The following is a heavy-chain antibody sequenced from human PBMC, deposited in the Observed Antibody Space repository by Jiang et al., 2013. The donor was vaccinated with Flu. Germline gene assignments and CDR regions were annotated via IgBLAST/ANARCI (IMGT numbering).Heavy chain of an antibody. CDR1: SSYY. CDR3: ARDLQN. J-gene: IGHJ1*01. CDR2: SIIWEH. V-gene: IGHV4-39*07. Sequence: SSYYWGWIRQPPGRGWSGLGVSIIWEHLLNPSLKSRVTXSVDTSKNQFSLKLSSVTAADTAVYYCARDLQNWGQGTLVTVSS.